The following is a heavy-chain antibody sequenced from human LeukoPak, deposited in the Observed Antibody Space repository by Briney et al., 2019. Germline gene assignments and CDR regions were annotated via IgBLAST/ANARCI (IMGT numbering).Heavy chain of an antibody. CDR1: GGTFISYA. CDR3: AREKMTTVVLDY. V-gene: IGHV1-69*04. J-gene: IGHJ4*02. Sequence: SVKVSCKASGGTFISYAISWVRQAPGQGLEWMGRIIPILGIANYAQKFQGRVTITADKSTSTAYMELSSLRSEDTAVYYCAREKMTTVVLDYWGQGTLVTVSS. CDR2: IIPILGIA. D-gene: IGHD4-23*01.